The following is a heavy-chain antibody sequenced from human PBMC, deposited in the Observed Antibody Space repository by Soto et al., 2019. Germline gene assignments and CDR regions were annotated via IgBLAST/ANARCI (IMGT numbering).Heavy chain of an antibody. CDR1: GFTFSSYA. J-gene: IGHJ4*02. V-gene: IGHV3-30-3*01. CDR2: ISYDGSNK. Sequence: QMQLVESGGGVVQPGRSLRLSCAASGFTFSSYAMHWVRQAPGKGLEWVAVISYDGSNKYYADSVKGRFTISRDNSKNTLYLQMNSLRAEDTAVYYCARGRPYSSGWYPHWGQGTLVTVSS. D-gene: IGHD6-19*01. CDR3: ARGRPYSSGWYPH.